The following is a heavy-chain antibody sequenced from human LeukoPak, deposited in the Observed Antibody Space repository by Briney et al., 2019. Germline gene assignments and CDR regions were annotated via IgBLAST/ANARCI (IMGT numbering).Heavy chain of an antibody. Sequence: SETLSLTCTVSGGSVSSGSYFWSWIRQPPGKGLEWIGYTYYNGDTNYNPSLKSRVTISVDTSKNQFSLKLNSVTAADTAVYYCARVYAGVWSPFDYWGQGTLVTVSS. CDR3: ARVYAGVWSPFDY. CDR1: GGSVSSGSYF. V-gene: IGHV4-61*01. CDR2: TYYNGDT. J-gene: IGHJ4*02. D-gene: IGHD3-10*01.